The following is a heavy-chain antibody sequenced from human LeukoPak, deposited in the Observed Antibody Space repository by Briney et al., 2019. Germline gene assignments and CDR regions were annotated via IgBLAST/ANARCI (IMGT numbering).Heavy chain of an antibody. CDR3: ARDSGGDY. CDR2: IYYSGST. Sequence: SETLSLTCTVSGGSISSSSYYWGWIRQPPGKGLEWIGSIYYSGSTYYNPSLKSRVTISVDTSKNQFSLKLSSVTAADTAVYYCARDSGGDYWGQGTLVTVSS. V-gene: IGHV4-39*07. D-gene: IGHD1-26*01. J-gene: IGHJ4*02. CDR1: GGSISSSSYY.